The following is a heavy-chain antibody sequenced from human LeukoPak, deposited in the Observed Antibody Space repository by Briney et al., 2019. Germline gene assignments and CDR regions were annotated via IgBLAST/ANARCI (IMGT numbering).Heavy chain of an antibody. Sequence: GGSLRLSCATSGFIFSTYALSWVRQAPGKGLEWASSISGSGGSTYHADSVKGRLTISRDSSKNTLYLQMNSLRAEDTAIYYCARVIRAAPGKGYFDYWGQGTLVTVAS. CDR1: GFIFSTYA. J-gene: IGHJ4*02. CDR3: ARVIRAAPGKGYFDY. D-gene: IGHD6-13*01. CDR2: ISGSGGST. V-gene: IGHV3-23*01.